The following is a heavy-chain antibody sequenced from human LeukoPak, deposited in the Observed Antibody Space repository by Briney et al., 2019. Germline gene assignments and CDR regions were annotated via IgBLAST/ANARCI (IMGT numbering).Heavy chain of an antibody. CDR2: IDYSGRT. D-gene: IGHD3-10*01. CDR3: ASHQSYGSGTYYAPFDN. CDR1: GGSVSSSSNY. J-gene: IGHJ4*02. Sequence: PAETLSLTCTVSGGSVSSSSNYWVWIRQPPMKGREWIGRIDYSGRTEYNLSLKSRVTIFVNTSRKQFSLKLRSVTAADTAVYYCASHQSYGSGTYYAPFDNWGQGILATVSS. V-gene: IGHV4-39*01.